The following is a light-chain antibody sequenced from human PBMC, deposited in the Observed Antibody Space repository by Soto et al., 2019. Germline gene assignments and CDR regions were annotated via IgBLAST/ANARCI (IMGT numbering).Light chain of an antibody. V-gene: IGKV3-20*01. J-gene: IGKJ4*01. CDR1: QTVRNNY. Sequence: EFVLTRSPGTLSLPPGERATLSCRASQTVRNNYLAWYQQKPGQAPRLLIYDASSRATGIPDRFSGGGSGTDFTLTISRLEPEDFAVYYCQQFSSYPLTFGGGTKVDIK. CDR3: QQFSSYPLT. CDR2: DAS.